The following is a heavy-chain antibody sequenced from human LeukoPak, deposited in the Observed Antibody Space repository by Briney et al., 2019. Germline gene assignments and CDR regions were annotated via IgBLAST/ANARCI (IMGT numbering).Heavy chain of an antibody. CDR3: ARVRWEQTTGTCHFDY. Sequence: PSETLSLTCAVYGGSFSGYYWSWIRQPPGKGLEWIGEINHSGSTNYNPSLKSRVTISVDTSKNQFSLKLSSVTAADTAVYYCARVRWEQTTGTCHFDYWGQGTLVTVSS. V-gene: IGHV4-34*01. J-gene: IGHJ4*02. D-gene: IGHD1-26*01. CDR1: GGSFSGYY. CDR2: INHSGST.